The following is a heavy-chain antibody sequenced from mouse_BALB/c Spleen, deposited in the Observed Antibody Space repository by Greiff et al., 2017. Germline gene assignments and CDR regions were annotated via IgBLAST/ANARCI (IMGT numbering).Heavy chain of an antibody. CDR2: INSNGGST. V-gene: IGHV5-6-2*01. CDR3: ARHDDDSAWFAY. CDR1: GFTFSSYY. D-gene: IGHD2-3*01. Sequence: EVNLVESGGGLVKLGGSLKLSCAASGFTFSSYYMSWVRQTPEKRLELVAAINSNGGSTYYPDTVKGRFTISRDNAKNTLYLQMSSLKSEDTALYYCARHDDDSAWFAYWGQGTLVTVSA. J-gene: IGHJ3*01.